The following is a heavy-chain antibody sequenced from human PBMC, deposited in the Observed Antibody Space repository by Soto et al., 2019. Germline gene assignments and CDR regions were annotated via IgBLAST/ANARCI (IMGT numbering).Heavy chain of an antibody. CDR2: ISESGGTT. D-gene: IGHD3-3*01. V-gene: IGHV3-48*03. CDR3: ARDRSLIFAVPPYGMDV. Sequence: GGSLRLSCAVSGFTFSSHEMNWVRQAPWKGPEWVSKISESGGTTSYAVSVKGRFTITRDNARDSLYLHMNSLRAEDTAVYYCARDRSLIFAVPPYGMDVWGQGTTVTVSS. J-gene: IGHJ6*02. CDR1: GFTFSSHE.